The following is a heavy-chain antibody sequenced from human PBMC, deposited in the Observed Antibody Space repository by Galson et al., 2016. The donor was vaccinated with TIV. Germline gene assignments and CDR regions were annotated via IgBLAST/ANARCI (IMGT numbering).Heavy chain of an antibody. Sequence: SLRLSCAVSGFTFSTYDMNWVRQAPGKGLEWLAYITNSGLTIHYADSVKGRFTISRDNAKNSLYLQMNSLRAEDSAVYYCARGYDSWTTYRGIADDAFVIWGQGTMVTVSS. J-gene: IGHJ3*02. CDR2: ITNSGLTI. CDR1: GFTFSTYD. CDR3: ARGYDSWTTYRGIADDAFVI. D-gene: IGHD3-3*01. V-gene: IGHV3-48*03.